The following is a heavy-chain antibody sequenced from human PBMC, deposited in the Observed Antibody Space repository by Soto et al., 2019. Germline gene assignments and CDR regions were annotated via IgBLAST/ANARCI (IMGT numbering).Heavy chain of an antibody. Sequence: SSETLSLTCAVSGYSISSGYYWGWLRQPPGKGLEWIGYIYYSGSTYYNPSLKSRVTISVDTSKNQFSLKLSSVTAADTAVYYCARDYDILTGSPPYWGQGTLVTVSS. CDR1: GYSISSGYY. CDR2: IYYSGST. CDR3: ARDYDILTGSPPY. D-gene: IGHD3-9*01. J-gene: IGHJ4*02. V-gene: IGHV4-38-2*02.